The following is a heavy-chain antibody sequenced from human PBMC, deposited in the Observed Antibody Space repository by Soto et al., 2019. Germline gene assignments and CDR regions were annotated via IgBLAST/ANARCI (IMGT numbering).Heavy chain of an antibody. Sequence: EVQLVESGGGLVQPGGSLRLSCAASGFTFSSYPMNWVRQAPGKGLEWVSYISSRSSAIYSEDSVKGRFTISRDNARNSLYLQMNSLRDEDTAVYYCASDIVARMDVWGQGTTVTVSS. V-gene: IGHV3-48*02. CDR2: ISSRSSAI. D-gene: IGHD2-15*01. CDR1: GFTFSSYP. CDR3: ASDIVARMDV. J-gene: IGHJ6*02.